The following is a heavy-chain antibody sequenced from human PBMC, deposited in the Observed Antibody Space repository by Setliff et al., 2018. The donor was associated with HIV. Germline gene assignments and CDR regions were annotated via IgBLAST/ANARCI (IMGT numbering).Heavy chain of an antibody. J-gene: IGHJ5*02. Sequence: LSLTCTVSGGSISSGDYYWSWIRQTPGKGLEWVSSISASATYIYYADSVKGRFTISRDNAENSLYLQMNSLRAEDMAVYYCARDNGRYFDRGWFDPWGQGTLVTVSS. CDR2: ISASATYI. CDR3: ARDNGRYFDRGWFDP. D-gene: IGHD3-9*01. CDR1: GGSISSGDYY. V-gene: IGHV3-11*04.